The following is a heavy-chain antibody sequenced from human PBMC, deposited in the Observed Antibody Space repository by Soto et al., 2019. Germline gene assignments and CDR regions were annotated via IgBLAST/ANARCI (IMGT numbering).Heavy chain of an antibody. J-gene: IGHJ4*02. Sequence: PGGSLRLSCAASGFTFSSYSMNWVRQAPGKGLEWVSYISSSSSTIYYADSVKGRFTISRDNAKNSLYLQMNSLRAEDTAVYYCARDAPPDDYWGQGTLVTVPS. CDR3: ARDAPPDDY. CDR1: GFTFSSYS. V-gene: IGHV3-48*01. CDR2: ISSSSSTI.